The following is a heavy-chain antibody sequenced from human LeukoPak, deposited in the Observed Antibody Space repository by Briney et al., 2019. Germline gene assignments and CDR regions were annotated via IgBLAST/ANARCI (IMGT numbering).Heavy chain of an antibody. CDR1: GFMFTDHA. V-gene: IGHV3-48*04. CDR2: ISSSSSTI. D-gene: IGHD5-12*01. J-gene: IGHJ4*02. CDR3: ARGDIVATKNAMELNFDY. Sequence: GGSLRLSCAASGFMFTDHALSWVRQAPGKGLEWVSYISSSSSTIYYADSVKGRFTISRDNAKNSLYLQMNSLRAEDTAVYYCARGDIVATKNAMELNFDYWGQGTLVTVSS.